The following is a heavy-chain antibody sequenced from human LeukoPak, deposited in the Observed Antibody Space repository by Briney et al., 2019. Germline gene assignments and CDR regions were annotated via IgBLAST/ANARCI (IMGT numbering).Heavy chain of an antibody. D-gene: IGHD2-15*01. CDR3: ARDSSDCSGGSCPRSDLGY. CDR2: ISSSSSYI. V-gene: IGHV3-21*01. CDR1: GFTFSTYT. Sequence: GGSLRLSCAASGFTFSTYTMNWVRQAPGKGLEWVSSISSSSSYIAYSDSVKGRFTISRDNAKNSLYLQMNSLRAEDTAVFYCARDSSDCSGGSCPRSDLGYWGQGTLVTVSS. J-gene: IGHJ4*02.